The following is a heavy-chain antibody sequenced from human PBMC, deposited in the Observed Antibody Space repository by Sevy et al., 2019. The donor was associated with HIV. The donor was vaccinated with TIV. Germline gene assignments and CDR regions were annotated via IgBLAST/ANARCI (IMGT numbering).Heavy chain of an antibody. CDR3: ARDRDIMITFGGVIPRDYYYYGMDV. V-gene: IGHV1-46*03. Sequence: ASVKVSCKASGYTFTSYYMHWVRQAPGQGLEWMGIINPSGGSTSYAQKFQGRGTMTRDTSTSTVYMELSSLRSEDTAVYYCARDRDIMITFGGVIPRDYYYYGMDVWGQGTTVTVSS. CDR2: INPSGGST. D-gene: IGHD3-16*02. J-gene: IGHJ6*02. CDR1: GYTFTSYY.